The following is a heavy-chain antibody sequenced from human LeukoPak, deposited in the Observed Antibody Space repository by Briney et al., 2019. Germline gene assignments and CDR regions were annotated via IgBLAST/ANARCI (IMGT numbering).Heavy chain of an antibody. Sequence: GGSLRLSCAASGFSFSSCAMSWVRQAPGKGLEWVSVIYSGGTTYYADSVKGRFTISRDNSKNTLYLQMNSLRAEDTAVYYCARARGYCSSTSCFGGYYYGMDVWGQGTTVTVSS. J-gene: IGHJ6*02. CDR1: GFSFSSCA. V-gene: IGHV3-66*01. CDR3: ARARGYCSSTSCFGGYYYGMDV. D-gene: IGHD2-2*01. CDR2: IYSGGTT.